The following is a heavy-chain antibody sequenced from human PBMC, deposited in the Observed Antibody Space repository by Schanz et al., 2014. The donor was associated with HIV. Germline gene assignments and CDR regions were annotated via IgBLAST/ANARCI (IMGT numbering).Heavy chain of an antibody. CDR3: AKRRDSGYAYFDY. J-gene: IGHJ4*02. CDR1: GFTFSTYG. Sequence: QVQLVESGGGVVQPGRSLRLSCVASGFTFSTYGMHWVRQAPGKGLEWVAVISYDGSNKYYADSVKGRFTISRDNFKNTLYVQMNSLRAEDTAVYYCAKRRDSGYAYFDYWGQGTLVTVSS. V-gene: IGHV3-30*18. D-gene: IGHD1-1*01. CDR2: ISYDGSNK.